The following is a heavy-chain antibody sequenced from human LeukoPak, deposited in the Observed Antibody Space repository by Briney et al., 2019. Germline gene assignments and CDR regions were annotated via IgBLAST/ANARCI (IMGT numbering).Heavy chain of an antibody. CDR2: IYYSGST. Sequence: SETLSLTCTVSGGSISSYYWSWIRQPPGKGLEWIGYIYYSGSTNYNPSLKGRVTISVDTSKNQFSLKLSSVTAADTAVYYCARVRKGLSAFDIWGQGTMVTVSS. CDR1: GGSISSYY. J-gene: IGHJ3*02. V-gene: IGHV4-59*01. CDR3: ARVRKGLSAFDI.